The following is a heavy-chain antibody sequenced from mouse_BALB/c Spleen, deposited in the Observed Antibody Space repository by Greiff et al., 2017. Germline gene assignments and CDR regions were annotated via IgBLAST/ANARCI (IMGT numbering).Heavy chain of an antibody. Sequence: EVKLQESGGGLVQPGGSRKLSCAASGFTFSSFGMHWVRQAPEKGLEWVAYISSGSSTIYYADTVKGRFTISRDNPKNTLFLQMTSLRSEDTAMYYCARSAGNYGGFAYWGQGTLVTVSA. J-gene: IGHJ3*01. CDR1: GFTFSSFG. V-gene: IGHV5-17*02. CDR3: ARSAGNYGGFAY. CDR2: ISSGSSTI. D-gene: IGHD2-1*01.